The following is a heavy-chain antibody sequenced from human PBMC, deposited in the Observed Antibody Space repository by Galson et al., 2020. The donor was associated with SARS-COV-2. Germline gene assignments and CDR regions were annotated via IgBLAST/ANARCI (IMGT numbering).Heavy chain of an antibody. CDR3: ATRPKWEVLLGGGLFFDY. Sequence: ASVKVSCKVSGNTLTELSIYWVRQAPGKGLEWMGSFDPESGETIYAQKFQGRVTMTEDTSTDTPYMELSSLRSDDTAVYYCATRPKWEVLLGGGLFFDYWGEGTLVTVSS. CDR1: GNTLTELS. J-gene: IGHJ4*02. CDR2: FDPESGET. D-gene: IGHD1-26*01. V-gene: IGHV1-24*01.